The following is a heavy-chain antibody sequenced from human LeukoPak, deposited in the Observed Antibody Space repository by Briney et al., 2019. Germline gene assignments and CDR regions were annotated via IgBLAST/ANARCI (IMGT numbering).Heavy chain of an antibody. CDR1: GDSVSSNSAA. V-gene: IGHV6-1*01. Sequence: SQTLSLTCAISGDSVSSNSAAWNWIRQSPSRGLEWLGRTYYRSKWYNDYAVSVKSRITINPDTSRDQFSLQLNSVTPEDTAVYYCARDPLPTYYYGSGSYYNTGMDYYCGMDVWGKGTTVTVSS. D-gene: IGHD3-10*01. J-gene: IGHJ6*04. CDR2: TYYRSKWYN. CDR3: ARDPLPTYYYGSGSYYNTGMDYYCGMDV.